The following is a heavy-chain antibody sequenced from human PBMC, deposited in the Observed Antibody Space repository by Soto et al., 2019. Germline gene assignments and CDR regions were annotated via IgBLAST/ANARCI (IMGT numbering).Heavy chain of an antibody. V-gene: IGHV1-18*01. Sequence: QVQLVQSGDEVKKPGASVKVSCKASGYIFVNYGIAWVRQAPGQGLEWMGWISPYTGNTHSASKVQGRLTTTTDTSTSTAYMDLGSLTSDATAVYYCVMVDNYVTPTPQDVWGQGTTVTVSS. CDR2: ISPYTGNT. CDR3: VMVDNYVTPTPQDV. CDR1: GYIFVNYG. D-gene: IGHD3-16*01. J-gene: IGHJ6*02.